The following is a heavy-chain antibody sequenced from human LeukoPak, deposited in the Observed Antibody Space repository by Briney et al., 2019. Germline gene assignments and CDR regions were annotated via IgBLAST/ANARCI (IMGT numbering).Heavy chain of an antibody. CDR3: ARTSADYDILTGYFDY. CDR2: IIPIFGTA. J-gene: IGHJ4*02. D-gene: IGHD3-9*01. V-gene: IGHV1-69*13. Sequence: SVKVSCKASGGTFSSYAISWVRQAPGQGLEWMGGIIPIFGTANYAQEFQGRVTITADESTSTAYMELSSLRSEDTAVYYCARTSADYDILTGYFDYWGQGTLVTVSS. CDR1: GGTFSSYA.